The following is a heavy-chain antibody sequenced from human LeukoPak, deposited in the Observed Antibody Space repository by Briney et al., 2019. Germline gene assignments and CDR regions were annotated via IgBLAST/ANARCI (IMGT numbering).Heavy chain of an antibody. V-gene: IGHV4-39*07. J-gene: IGHJ5*02. CDR2: IHHSGST. D-gene: IGHD1-26*01. CDR3: ARGAIVGAPRDNWFDP. Sequence: SETPSLTCTVSGGSISSSSYYWGWIRQPPGKGLEWIGIIHHSGSTHYNSSLKSRVIISAVTSKNQFSLKLSSVTAADTAVYYCARGAIVGAPRDNWFDPWGQGALVTVSS. CDR1: GGSISSSSYY.